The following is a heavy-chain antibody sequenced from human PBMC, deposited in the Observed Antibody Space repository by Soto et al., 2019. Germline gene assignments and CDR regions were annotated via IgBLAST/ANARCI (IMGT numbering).Heavy chain of an antibody. V-gene: IGHV3-53*02. CDR3: ARVGVLVGTNWFDP. Sequence: EVQLVETGGGLIQPGGSLRLSCAASGFTVSSNYMSWVRQAPGKGLEWVSVIYSGGSTYYADSVKGRFTISRDNSKNTLYLQMNRLRAEDTAVYYCARVGVLVGTNWFDPWGQGTLVTVSS. J-gene: IGHJ5*02. CDR2: IYSGGST. CDR1: GFTVSSNY. D-gene: IGHD1-26*01.